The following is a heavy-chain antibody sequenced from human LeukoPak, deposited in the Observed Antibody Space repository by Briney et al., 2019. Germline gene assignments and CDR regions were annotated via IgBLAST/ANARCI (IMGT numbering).Heavy chain of an antibody. Sequence: GGSLRLSCAASGFTFSSSAMSWVRQAPGKGLEWVSAISNNGGCTYYADSVQGRFTISRDNSKNTLDLQMNSLRAEDTAIYYCAKTVVVITFRFDSWGQGSLVTVSS. CDR1: GFTFSSSA. CDR2: ISNNGGCT. D-gene: IGHD2-21*01. J-gene: IGHJ4*02. V-gene: IGHV3-23*01. CDR3: AKTVVVITFRFDS.